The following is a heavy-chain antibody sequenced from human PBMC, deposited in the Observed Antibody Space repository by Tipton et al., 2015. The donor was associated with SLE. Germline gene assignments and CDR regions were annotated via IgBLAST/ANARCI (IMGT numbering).Heavy chain of an antibody. CDR1: GYTFRSYH. CDR3: ARGGSWVGFDH. V-gene: IGHV1-46*01. Sequence: QSGAEVKRPGTSVKVSCKASGYTFRSYHFHWVRQAPGQGLESMGLINPSDGRSSYVEKFQGRVTLSRDTSTSTVYMEMRSLRPDDTAFYYCARGGSWVGFDHWGQGTLVTVSA. CDR2: INPSDGRS. D-gene: IGHD2-15*01. J-gene: IGHJ4*02.